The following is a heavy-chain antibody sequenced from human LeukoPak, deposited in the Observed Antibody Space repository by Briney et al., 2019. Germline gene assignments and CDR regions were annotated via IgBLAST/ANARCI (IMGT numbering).Heavy chain of an antibody. J-gene: IGHJ4*02. CDR1: GFTFSNAW. V-gene: IGHV3-15*01. D-gene: IGHD3-10*01. Sequence: GGSLRLSCAASGFTFSNAWMSWVRQAPGKGLEWVGRIKSKTDGGTTDYAAPVKGRFTISRDDSKNTLYLQMNSLKTEDTAVYYRTTVLAVDYGSGTYLYWGQGTLVTVSS. CDR2: IKSKTDGGTT. CDR3: TTVLAVDYGSGTYLY.